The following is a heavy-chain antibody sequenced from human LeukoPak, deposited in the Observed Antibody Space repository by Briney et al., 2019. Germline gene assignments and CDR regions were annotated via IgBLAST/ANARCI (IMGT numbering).Heavy chain of an antibody. Sequence: ASVKVSCKASGYTFSSYGMSWVGQAPGQGVDWMGCISDKKGTKQYAQKVQGRVTMTTDTSTNTAYMELRSLRSDDTAVYYCARDFWPLNEYNSSWYSKYWGHGTLVTVSS. CDR1: GYTFSSYG. CDR3: ARDFWPLNEYNSSWYSKY. J-gene: IGHJ4*01. V-gene: IGHV1-18*01. D-gene: IGHD6-13*01. CDR2: ISDKKGTK.